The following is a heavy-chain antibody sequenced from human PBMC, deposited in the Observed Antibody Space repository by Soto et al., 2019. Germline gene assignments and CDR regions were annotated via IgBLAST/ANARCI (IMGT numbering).Heavy chain of an antibody. V-gene: IGHV4-30-2*01. CDR3: AREVVVVPAAINWFDP. D-gene: IGHD2-2*02. Sequence: PSETLSLTCAVSGGSISSGGYSWSWIRQPPGKGLEWIGYIYHSGSTYYNPSLKSRVTISVDRSKNQFSLKLSSVTAADTAVYYCAREVVVVPAAINWFDPWGQGTLVTVSS. CDR1: GGSISSGGYS. CDR2: IYHSGST. J-gene: IGHJ5*02.